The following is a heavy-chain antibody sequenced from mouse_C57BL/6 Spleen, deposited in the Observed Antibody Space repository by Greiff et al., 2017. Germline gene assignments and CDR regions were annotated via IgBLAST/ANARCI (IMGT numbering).Heavy chain of an antibody. CDR3: TRDAVRGYAMDY. D-gene: IGHD2-14*01. CDR2: ISSGGDYI. V-gene: IGHV5-9-1*02. J-gene: IGHJ4*01. CDR1: GFTFSSYA. Sequence: EVQRVESGEGLVKPGGSLKLSCAASGFTFSSYAMSWVRQTPEKRLAWVAYISSGGDYIYYADTVKGRFTISRDNARNTLYLQMSSLKSEDTAMYYCTRDAVRGYAMDYWGQGTSVTVSS.